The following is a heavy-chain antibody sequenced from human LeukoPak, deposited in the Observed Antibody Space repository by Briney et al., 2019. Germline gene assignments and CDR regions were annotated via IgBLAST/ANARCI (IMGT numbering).Heavy chain of an antibody. Sequence: GGSLRLSCAVSGFTFSSYWMSWVRQAPGKGLEWVANIKQDGSEKYYVDSVKGRFTISRDNAKNSLYLQMNSLRAEDTAVYYCARDSGYSYGNGGFFDYWGQGTLVTVSS. J-gene: IGHJ4*02. CDR3: ARDSGYSYGNGGFFDY. CDR1: GFTFSSYW. CDR2: IKQDGSEK. D-gene: IGHD5-18*01. V-gene: IGHV3-7*01.